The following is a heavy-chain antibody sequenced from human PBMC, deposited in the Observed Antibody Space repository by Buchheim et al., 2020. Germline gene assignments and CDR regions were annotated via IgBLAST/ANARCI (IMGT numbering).Heavy chain of an antibody. Sequence: QVQLQESGPGLVKPSQTLSLTCTVSGGSISSGGYYWSWIRQHPGKGLEWIGYIYYSGSTYYNPSIKSRVTISVDTSKNTFYLKLSSVTAADTAVYYFARECVITFGGVIVNDAFDIWGQGT. V-gene: IGHV4-31*03. J-gene: IGHJ3*02. CDR2: IYYSGST. CDR3: ARECVITFGGVIVNDAFDI. CDR1: GGSISSGGYY. D-gene: IGHD3-16*02.